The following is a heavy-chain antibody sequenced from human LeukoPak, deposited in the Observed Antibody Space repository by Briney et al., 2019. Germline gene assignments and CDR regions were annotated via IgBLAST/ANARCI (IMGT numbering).Heavy chain of an antibody. D-gene: IGHD3-10*01. V-gene: IGHV3-23*01. CDR1: GFPFSSHG. CDR3: ARDQAGSGHYADY. Sequence: GGSLRLSCAASGFPFSSHGMSWVRQAPGKGLEWVSGIIGGGGSTYYADFVKGRFTISRDNSKNTLYLQMNSLRAEDTAVYYCARDQAGSGHYADYWGQGTLVTVSS. J-gene: IGHJ4*02. CDR2: IIGGGGST.